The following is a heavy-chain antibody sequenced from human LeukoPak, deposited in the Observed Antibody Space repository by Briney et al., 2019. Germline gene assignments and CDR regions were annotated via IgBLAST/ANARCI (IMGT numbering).Heavy chain of an antibody. V-gene: IGHV4-61*02. CDR1: GGSIRSGSYY. CDR2: IYTSGST. CDR3: ARDRVATFYWYFDL. Sequence: KASETLSLTCTVSGGSIRSGSYYWSWIRQPAGKGLEWIGRIYTSGSTNYNPSLKSRVTISVDTSKNQFSLKLSSVTAADTAVYYCARDRVATFYWYFDLWGRGTLVTVSS. J-gene: IGHJ2*01. D-gene: IGHD5-12*01.